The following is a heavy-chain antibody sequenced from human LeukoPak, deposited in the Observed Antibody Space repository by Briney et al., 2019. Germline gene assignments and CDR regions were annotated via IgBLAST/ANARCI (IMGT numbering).Heavy chain of an antibody. V-gene: IGHV3-20*04. J-gene: IGHJ4*02. CDR3: ARHSSGWHDPWYLDY. Sequence: GGSLRLSCAASGFNFDDYGMTWVRQAPGKGLEWVSTINWNGRSTGYADSVEGRFTISRDNAKNSLYLQMNSLRAEDTAVYYCARHSSGWHDPWYLDYWGQGTLVTVSS. CDR2: INWNGRST. CDR1: GFNFDDYG. D-gene: IGHD6-19*01.